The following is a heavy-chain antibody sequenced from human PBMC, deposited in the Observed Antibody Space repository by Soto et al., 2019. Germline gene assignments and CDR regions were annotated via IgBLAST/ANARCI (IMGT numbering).Heavy chain of an antibody. CDR2: TYYRSQYFH. V-gene: IGHV6-1*01. Sequence: SPTLSLTCAISGDSVSSKSAAWIWVRQSPSRGLEGVGRTYYRSQYFHNYALSVKSRITINADTSKNQFSLQLNSVTPEDTAVYYCARGVTQNLPPSHYYYMDVWGKGTTVTVSS. CDR1: GDSVSSKSAA. CDR3: ARGVTQNLPPSHYYYMDV. J-gene: IGHJ6*03. D-gene: IGHD2-21*02.